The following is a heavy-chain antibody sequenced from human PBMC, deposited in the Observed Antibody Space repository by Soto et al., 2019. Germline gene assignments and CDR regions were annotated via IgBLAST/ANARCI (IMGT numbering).Heavy chain of an antibody. CDR2: ISYAGSNK. Sequence: GGSLRLSCAASGFAFSSYGMHRVRQAPGPGLELVAVISYAGSNKYCADSVKGRFTISRENSKKTLYLQMNSLKAENTAVYYCAKVPLCFLEWSFMDVWRQGTTVTVSS. CDR1: GFAFSSYG. J-gene: IGHJ6*02. CDR3: AKVPLCFLEWSFMDV. V-gene: IGHV3-30*18. D-gene: IGHD3-3*01.